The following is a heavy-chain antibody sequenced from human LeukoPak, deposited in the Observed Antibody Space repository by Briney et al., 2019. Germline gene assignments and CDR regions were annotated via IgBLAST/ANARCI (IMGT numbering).Heavy chain of an antibody. CDR1: GFTFSSYA. CDR3: AKYRGYSYDYAIDY. J-gene: IGHJ4*02. V-gene: IGHV3-23*01. CDR2: VSGSGGAT. D-gene: IGHD5-18*01. Sequence: TGGSLRLSCAASGFTFSSYAMSWVRQAPGKGLEWVSAVSGSGGATYYSGSVKGRFAISRDNSKNTLYLQMNSLRAEDTAVYYCAKYRGYSYDYAIDYWGQGTLVTVSS.